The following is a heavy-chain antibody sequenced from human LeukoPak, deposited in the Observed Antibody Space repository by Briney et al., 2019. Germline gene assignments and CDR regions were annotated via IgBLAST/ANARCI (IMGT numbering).Heavy chain of an antibody. Sequence: TGGSLRLSCAASGYTFISYAMSWVRQAPGKGLEWVSAVSGSGGSTYYADSVKGRFTVSRDNSKDTLYLQMNSLRAEDTAVYYCAREHTFDYWGQGTLVTVSS. CDR1: GYTFISYA. CDR2: VSGSGGST. V-gene: IGHV3-23*01. CDR3: AREHTFDY. J-gene: IGHJ4*02.